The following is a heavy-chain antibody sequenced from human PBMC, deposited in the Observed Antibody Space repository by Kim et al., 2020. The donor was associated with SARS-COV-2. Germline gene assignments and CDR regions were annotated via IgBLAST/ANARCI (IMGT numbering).Heavy chain of an antibody. D-gene: IGHD1-1*01. J-gene: IGHJ4*02. CDR2: ITNTGGTK. CDR1: GFIFNSYA. Sequence: GGSLRLSCAASGFIFNSYAMSWVRQAPGKGLEWVSGITNTGGTKYYADSVKGRFAISRDNSKNTLYLQMNSLRAEDTAVYYCAKFLWNFPGDLDYWGQGTLVTVSS. V-gene: IGHV3-23*01. CDR3: AKFLWNFPGDLDY.